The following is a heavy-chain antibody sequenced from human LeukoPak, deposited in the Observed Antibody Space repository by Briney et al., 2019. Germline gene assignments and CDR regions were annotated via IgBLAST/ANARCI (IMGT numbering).Heavy chain of an antibody. CDR3: ASSHDSAGND. J-gene: IGHJ1*01. Sequence: GGSLRLSCAASGFTFSTSWMSWVRQAPGKGLEWLANINPDGRATFYVDSVKGRFIISRDNAKNSLFLQMSSLRDDDTALYYCASSHDSAGNDWGQGTVVTVYS. V-gene: IGHV3-7*01. CDR1: GFTFSTSW. D-gene: IGHD2-15*01. CDR2: INPDGRAT.